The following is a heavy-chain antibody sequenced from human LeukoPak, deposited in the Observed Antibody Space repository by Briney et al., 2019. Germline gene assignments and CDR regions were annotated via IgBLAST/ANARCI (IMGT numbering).Heavy chain of an antibody. CDR2: ISGSGGSE. V-gene: IGHV3-23*01. D-gene: IGHD6-19*01. CDR1: GFTLSSYA. J-gene: IGHJ4*02. Sequence: GGSLRLSCAASGFTLSSYAMTWVRQAPGKGLEWVSGISGSGGSEFYADSVKGRFFISRDISKSTLYLQMNSLRADDTAVYYCAKCGGGWYGDNFENWGQGTLVTVSS. CDR3: AKCGGGWYGDNFEN.